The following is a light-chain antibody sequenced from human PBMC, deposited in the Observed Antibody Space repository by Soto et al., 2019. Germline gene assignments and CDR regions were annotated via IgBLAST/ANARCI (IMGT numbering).Light chain of an antibody. J-gene: IGLJ3*02. Sequence: QPVLTQPPSVSAAPGQQVTISCSGSSSNIGSHYVSWYQQLPGSAPKLLIYENSKRPSGIPDRFSGSKSGTSATLGITGLQTGDEADYYCGTWDNSLSGGVFGGGTKLTVL. CDR3: GTWDNSLSGGV. CDR1: SSNIGSHY. V-gene: IGLV1-51*02. CDR2: ENS.